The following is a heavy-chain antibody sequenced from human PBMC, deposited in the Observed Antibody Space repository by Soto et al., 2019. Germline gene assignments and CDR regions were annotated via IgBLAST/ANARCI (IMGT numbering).Heavy chain of an antibody. CDR1: GFTVSSNY. CDR2: IYSGGST. D-gene: IGHD3-10*01. Sequence: EVQLVESGGGLVQPGGSLRLSCAASGFTVSSNYMSWVRQAPGKGLEWVSVIYSGGSTYYADSVKGRFTISRHNSKNTLYLQMNSLRAEDTAVYYCARGIWFGELLVDYWGQGTLVTVSS. J-gene: IGHJ4*02. CDR3: ARGIWFGELLVDY. V-gene: IGHV3-53*04.